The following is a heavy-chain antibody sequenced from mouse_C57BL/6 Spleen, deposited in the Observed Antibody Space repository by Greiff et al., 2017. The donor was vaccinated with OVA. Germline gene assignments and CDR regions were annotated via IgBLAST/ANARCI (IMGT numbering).Heavy chain of an antibody. J-gene: IGHJ2*01. V-gene: IGHV1-80*01. CDR3: ARPDYYGYFDY. Sequence: VQLQQSGAELVKPGASVKISCKASGYAFSSYWMNWVKQRPGKGLEWIGQIYPGDGDTNYNGKFKGKATLTADKSSSTSYMLLSSLTSEDSAVYFCARPDYYGYFDYWGQGTTLTVSS. CDR1: GYAFSSYW. CDR2: IYPGDGDT. D-gene: IGHD1-1*01.